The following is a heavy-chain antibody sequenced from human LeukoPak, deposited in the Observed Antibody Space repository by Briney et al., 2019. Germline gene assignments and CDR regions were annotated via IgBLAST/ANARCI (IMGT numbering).Heavy chain of an antibody. CDR2: IYSGGST. CDR1: GFTVSSNY. V-gene: IGHV3-66*01. D-gene: IGHD2-15*01. Sequence: GGSLRLSRAASGFTVSSNYMSWVRQAPGKGLEWVSVIYSGGSTYYADSVKGRFTISRDNSKNTLYLQMNSLRAEDTAVYYCARDLSDYSYWGQGTLVTVSS. CDR3: ARDLSDYSY. J-gene: IGHJ4*02.